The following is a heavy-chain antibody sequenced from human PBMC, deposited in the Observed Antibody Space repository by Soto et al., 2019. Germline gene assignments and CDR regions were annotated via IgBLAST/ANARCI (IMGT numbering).Heavy chain of an antibody. Sequence: ASVKVSCKTSGHTFNTYGINWVRQAPGQGLELMGWISAYDGKTTYAEKFQGRVTLTTDTSTSTAYMELRSLRSDDTAIYYCARDPHEFWTSYWFDSWGQGTPVTVSS. CDR3: ARDPHEFWTSYWFDS. CDR2: ISAYDGKT. J-gene: IGHJ5*01. D-gene: IGHD3-3*01. V-gene: IGHV1-18*01. CDR1: GHTFNTYG.